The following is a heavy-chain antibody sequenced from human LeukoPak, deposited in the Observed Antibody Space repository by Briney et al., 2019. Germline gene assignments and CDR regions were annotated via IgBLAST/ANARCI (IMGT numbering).Heavy chain of an antibody. J-gene: IGHJ6*02. D-gene: IGHD6-6*01. CDR3: ARGVSSYGMDV. V-gene: IGHV4-34*01. Sequence: PSETLSLICAVYGGSFSGYYWSWIRQPPGKGLEWIGEINHSGSTNYNPSLKSRVTISVDTSKNQFSLKLSSVTAADTAVYYCARGVSSYGMDVWGQGTTVTVSS. CDR2: INHSGST. CDR1: GGSFSGYY.